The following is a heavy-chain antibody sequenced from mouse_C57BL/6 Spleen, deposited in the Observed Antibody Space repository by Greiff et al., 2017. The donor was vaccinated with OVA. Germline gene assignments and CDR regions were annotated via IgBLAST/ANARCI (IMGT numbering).Heavy chain of an antibody. CDR1: GYTFTDYN. CDR3: ARGGPYYFDY. CDR2: INPNNGGN. J-gene: IGHJ2*01. V-gene: IGHV1-18*01. Sequence: VQLQQSGPELVKPGASVQIPCKASGYTFTDYNMDWVKQSHGTSLEWIGDINPNNGGNIYNQKFKGKATLTVDQSSSTAYMELRSLTSEDTAVYYCARGGPYYFDYWGQGTTLTVSS.